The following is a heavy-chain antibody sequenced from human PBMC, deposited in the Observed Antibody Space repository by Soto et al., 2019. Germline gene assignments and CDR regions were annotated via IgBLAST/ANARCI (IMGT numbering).Heavy chain of an antibody. D-gene: IGHD1-26*01. Sequence: EVQLVESGGGLVQPGGSLRLSCAASGFTVSSNYMSWVRQAPGKGLEWVSVIYSGGSTYYEDSVEGRFTISRDNSKNTSYLQMNSPRAEDTAVYYGEREEVGATAGFDYWGQGTLVTVSS. CDR1: GFTVSSNY. V-gene: IGHV3-66*01. CDR3: EREEVGATAGFDY. J-gene: IGHJ4*02. CDR2: IYSGGST.